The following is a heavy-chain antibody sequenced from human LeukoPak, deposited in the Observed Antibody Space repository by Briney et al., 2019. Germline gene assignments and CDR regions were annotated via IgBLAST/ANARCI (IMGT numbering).Heavy chain of an antibody. Sequence: PGGSLRLSCAASGFTFSNYWMSWVRQTPGKGLEWVANIKEDGSEKNYVDSVKGRFTLSRDNAKNSLYLQMTSLRAEDTAVYYCARSGSDFDYWGQGTLVSVSS. CDR2: IKEDGSEK. J-gene: IGHJ4*02. D-gene: IGHD3-3*01. CDR1: GFTFSNYW. CDR3: ARSGSDFDY. V-gene: IGHV3-7*01.